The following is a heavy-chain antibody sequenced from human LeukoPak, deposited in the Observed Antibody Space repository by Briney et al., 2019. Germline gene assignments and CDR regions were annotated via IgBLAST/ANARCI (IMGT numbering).Heavy chain of an antibody. Sequence: GSLRLSCAASGFTFSSYDMHWVRQATGKGLEWVSAIGTAGDTYYPGSVKGRFTISRENAKNSLYLQMNSLRAEDTAVYYCAREDQEGSFDYWGQGTLVTVSS. V-gene: IGHV3-13*01. CDR1: GFTFSSYD. CDR3: AREDQEGSFDY. CDR2: IGTAGDT. J-gene: IGHJ4*02.